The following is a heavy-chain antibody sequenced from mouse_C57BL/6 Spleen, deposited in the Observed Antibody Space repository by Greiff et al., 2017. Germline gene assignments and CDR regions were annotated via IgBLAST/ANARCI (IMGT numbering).Heavy chain of an antibody. CDR1: GYTFTSYW. Sequence: QVQLKQPGAELVKPGASVKLSCKASGYTFTSYWMHWVKQRPGQGLEWIGMIHPNSGSTNYNEKFKSKATLTVDKSSSTAYMQLSSLTSEDSAVYYCARSAYDYDVAYWGQGTLVTVSA. J-gene: IGHJ3*01. CDR3: ARSAYDYDVAY. V-gene: IGHV1-64*01. D-gene: IGHD2-4*01. CDR2: IHPNSGST.